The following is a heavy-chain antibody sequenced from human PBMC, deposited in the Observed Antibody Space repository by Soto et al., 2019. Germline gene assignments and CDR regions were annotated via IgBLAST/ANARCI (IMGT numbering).Heavy chain of an antibody. Sequence: KPSETLSLTCTVSGGSISSGDYYWSWIRQPPGKGLEWIGYIYYSGSTYYNPSLKSRVTISVDTSKNQFSLKLSSVTAAGTAVYYCAREGDAAAGLDVWGQGTTVTVSS. CDR1: GGSISSGDYY. V-gene: IGHV4-30-4*01. J-gene: IGHJ6*02. CDR2: IYYSGST. CDR3: AREGDAAAGLDV. D-gene: IGHD6-13*01.